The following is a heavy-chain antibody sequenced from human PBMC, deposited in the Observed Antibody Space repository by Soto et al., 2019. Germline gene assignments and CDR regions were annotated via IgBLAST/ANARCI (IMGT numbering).Heavy chain of an antibody. CDR1: GYTFTSYG. Sequence: ASVKVSCKASGYTFTSYGISWVRQAPGQGLEWMGWISAYNGNTNYAQKLQGRVTMTTDTSTSTAYMELRSLRSDDTAVYYCARSKYYGAELGISAFDIWGQGTMVTVSS. J-gene: IGHJ3*02. V-gene: IGHV1-18*01. CDR3: ARSKYYGAELGISAFDI. D-gene: IGHD7-27*01. CDR2: ISAYNGNT.